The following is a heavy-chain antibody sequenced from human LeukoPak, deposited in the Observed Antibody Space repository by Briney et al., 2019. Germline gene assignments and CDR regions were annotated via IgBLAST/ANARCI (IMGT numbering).Heavy chain of an antibody. J-gene: IGHJ4*02. Sequence: SETLSLTCTVSGGSISSYYWSWIRQPPGKGLEWIGYIYYSGSTNYNPSLKSRVTISVDTSKNQFSLKLSSVTVADTAVYYCARAGIVATSFFDYWGQGTLVTVSS. CDR3: ARAGIVATSFFDY. D-gene: IGHD5-12*01. CDR2: IYYSGST. V-gene: IGHV4-59*01. CDR1: GGSISSYY.